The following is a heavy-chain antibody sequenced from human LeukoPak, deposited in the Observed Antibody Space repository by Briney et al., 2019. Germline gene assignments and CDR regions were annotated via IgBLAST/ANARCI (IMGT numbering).Heavy chain of an antibody. D-gene: IGHD5-18*01. CDR2: INHSGST. V-gene: IGHV4-34*01. Sequence: SETLSLTCAVYGGSFSGYYWSWIRQPPGKGLEWIGEINHSGSTNYNPSLKSQVTISVDTSKNQFSLKLSSVTAADTAVYYCARGFGYSYGSRYYYYGMDVWGKGTTVTVSS. CDR1: GGSFSGYY. J-gene: IGHJ6*04. CDR3: ARGFGYSYGSRYYYYGMDV.